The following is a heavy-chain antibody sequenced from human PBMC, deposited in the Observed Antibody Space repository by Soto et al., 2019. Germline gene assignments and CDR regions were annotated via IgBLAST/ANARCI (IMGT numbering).Heavy chain of an antibody. J-gene: IGHJ5*02. D-gene: IGHD6-13*01. Sequence: QVQLQESGPGLVKPSETLSLTCTVSGGSISSYYWSWIRQPPGKGLEWFGYIYYSGSTNYNPSLKSRVTITVDTSTNQFSLKVSSVTAADTAVYYCARGGSSSWAYNWFDPSGEGTMVTVSS. CDR3: ARGGSSSWAYNWFDP. CDR2: IYYSGST. V-gene: IGHV4-59*01. CDR1: GGSISSYY.